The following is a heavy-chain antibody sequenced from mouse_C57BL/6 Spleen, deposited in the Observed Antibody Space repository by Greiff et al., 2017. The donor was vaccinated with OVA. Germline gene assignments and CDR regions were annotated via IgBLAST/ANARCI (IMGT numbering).Heavy chain of an antibody. D-gene: IGHD2-4*01. Sequence: VQLQESGAELVKPGASVKMSCKASGYTFTSYWITWVKQRPGQGLEWIGDIYPGSGSTNYNEKFKSKATLTVDTSSSTAYMQLSSLTSEDSAVYYCARGGYYDYDEAWFAYWGQGTLVTVSA. CDR1: GYTFTSYW. CDR3: ARGGYYDYDEAWFAY. J-gene: IGHJ3*01. V-gene: IGHV1-55*01. CDR2: IYPGSGST.